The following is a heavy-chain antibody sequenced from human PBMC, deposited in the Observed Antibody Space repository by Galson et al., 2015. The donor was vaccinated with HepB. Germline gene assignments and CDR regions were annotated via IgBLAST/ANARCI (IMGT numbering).Heavy chain of an antibody. Sequence: SLRLSCAASGFTFGSYALHWVRQAPGKGLEWVAGISNDGSNKYYADSVKGRFTISRANSRNTIYLHTNSLRVEDTAMYYCAREEYGGGWYGSVMGNWFDPWGQGTLVTVSS. V-gene: IGHV3-30*04. D-gene: IGHD6-19*01. CDR3: AREEYGGGWYGSVMGNWFDP. J-gene: IGHJ5*02. CDR1: GFTFGSYA. CDR2: ISNDGSNK.